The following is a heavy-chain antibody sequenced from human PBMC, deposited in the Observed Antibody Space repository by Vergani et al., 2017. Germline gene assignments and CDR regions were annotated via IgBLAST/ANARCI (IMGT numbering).Heavy chain of an antibody. D-gene: IGHD3-16*02. Sequence: EVQLVESGGGLVKPGGSLRLSCAASGFAFSSYSMNWVRQAPGKGLEWVSAISGSGGSTYYADSVKGRFTISRDNSKNTLYLQMNSLRAEDTAVYYCANTPMITFGGVIVSFDYWGQGTLVTVSS. V-gene: IGHV3-23*04. CDR1: GFAFSSYS. CDR3: ANTPMITFGGVIVSFDY. CDR2: ISGSGGST. J-gene: IGHJ4*02.